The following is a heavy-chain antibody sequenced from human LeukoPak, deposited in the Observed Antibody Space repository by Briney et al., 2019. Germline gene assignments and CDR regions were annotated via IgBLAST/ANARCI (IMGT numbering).Heavy chain of an antibody. CDR1: GYTFTGYY. Sequence: GASVKVSCKASGYTFTGYYIHWVRQAPGQGLEWRGWINPTSFGTKYEQKFQGRVTMTRDTSISTDYMELSDLRSDDTAVYYCARFRGSGWYSFDLWGQGTLVTVSS. CDR2: INPTSFGT. J-gene: IGHJ5*02. D-gene: IGHD6-19*01. CDR3: ARFRGSGWYSFDL. V-gene: IGHV1-2*02.